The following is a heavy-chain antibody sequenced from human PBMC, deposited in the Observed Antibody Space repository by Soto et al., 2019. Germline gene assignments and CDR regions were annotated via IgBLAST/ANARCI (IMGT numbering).Heavy chain of an antibody. D-gene: IGHD2-15*01. CDR3: ARDLRYCSGGSCIDY. CDR2: IIPIFGTA. CDR1: GGTFSSYA. J-gene: IGHJ4*02. V-gene: IGHV1-69*13. Sequence: SVKVSCKASGGTFSSYAISWVRQAPGQGLEWMGGIIPIFGTANYAQKFQGRVTITANESTSTAYMELSSLRSEDTAVYYCARDLRYCSGGSCIDYWGQGTLVTVSS.